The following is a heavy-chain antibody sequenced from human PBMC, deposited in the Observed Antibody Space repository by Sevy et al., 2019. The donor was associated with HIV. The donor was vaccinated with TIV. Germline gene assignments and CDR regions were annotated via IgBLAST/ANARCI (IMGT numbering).Heavy chain of an antibody. CDR1: GYSISSGYL. J-gene: IGHJ3*01. Sequence: SETLSLTCTVSGYSISSGYLWGWIRQPPGTGLEWIGSVDHTGNTYYNPSLKSRVTTSVDTSKNQFSLRLSSVTAADTAVYYCANFGRLLIINGDAFDVWGQGTMVTVSS. V-gene: IGHV4-38-2*02. CDR2: VDHTGNT. D-gene: IGHD3-9*01. CDR3: ANFGRLLIINGDAFDV.